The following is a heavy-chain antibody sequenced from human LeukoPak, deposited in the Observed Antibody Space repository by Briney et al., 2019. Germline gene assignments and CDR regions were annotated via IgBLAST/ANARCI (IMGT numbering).Heavy chain of an antibody. CDR2: IYYSGST. V-gene: IGHV4-39*01. J-gene: IGHJ6*03. D-gene: IGHD6-13*01. Sequence: PSETLSLTCTVSGGSISSSSYYWGWIRQPPGKGLEWIGSIYYSGSTYYNPSLKSRVTISVDTSKNQFYLKLSSVTAADTAVYYCARYGYSSSWYMRDYYYYMDVWGKGTTVTVSS. CDR1: GGSISSSSYY. CDR3: ARYGYSSSWYMRDYYYYMDV.